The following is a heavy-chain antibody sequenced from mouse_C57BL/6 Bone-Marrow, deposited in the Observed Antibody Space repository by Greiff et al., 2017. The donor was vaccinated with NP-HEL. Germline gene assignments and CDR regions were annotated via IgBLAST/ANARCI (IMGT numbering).Heavy chain of an antibody. CDR2: IWSGGST. CDR1: GFSLTSYG. CDR3: ARKEDTTVQAHYYAMDY. Sequence: QVQLQQSGPGLVQPSQSLSITCTVSGFSLTSYGVHWVRQSPGKGLEWLGVIWSGGSTDYNAAFISRLSISKDNSKSQVFFKMNSLQADDTAIYYCARKEDTTVQAHYYAMDYWGQGTSVTVSS. J-gene: IGHJ4*01. D-gene: IGHD1-1*01. V-gene: IGHV2-2*01.